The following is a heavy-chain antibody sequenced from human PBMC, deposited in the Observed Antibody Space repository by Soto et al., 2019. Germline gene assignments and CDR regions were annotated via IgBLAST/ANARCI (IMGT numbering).Heavy chain of an antibody. CDR2: IYPVDSST. V-gene: IGHV5-51*01. CDR3: AVWGGGGRAHFEP. Sequence: PGESLKISCKASGYSFTTYWIGWVRQMPGKGLEWMATIYPVDSSTRYSPPFQGLVTISADKSTSTVSLQWSSLQASDTARYYCAVWGGGGRAHFEPWGQGTLVTVSS. J-gene: IGHJ5*01. D-gene: IGHD3-16*01. CDR1: GYSFTTYW.